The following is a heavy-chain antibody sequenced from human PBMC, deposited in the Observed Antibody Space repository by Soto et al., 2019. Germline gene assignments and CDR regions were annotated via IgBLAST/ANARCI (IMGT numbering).Heavy chain of an antibody. CDR3: ARSVAVPGARIDY. V-gene: IGHV4-59*01. CDR1: GGSISGSY. D-gene: IGHD6-19*01. Sequence: SETLSLTCSVSGGSISGSYWSWIRQSPGKGLEWFGYVYYTGSTNYSPSLRSRVSISVDTSKNEFSLRLSSVTAADTAVYFCARSVAVPGARIDYWGQGTQVTVSS. J-gene: IGHJ4*02. CDR2: VYYTGST.